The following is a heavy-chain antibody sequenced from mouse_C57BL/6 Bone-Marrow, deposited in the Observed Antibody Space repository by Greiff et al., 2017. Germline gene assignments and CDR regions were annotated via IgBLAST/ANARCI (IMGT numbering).Heavy chain of an antibody. D-gene: IGHD1-1*01. CDR3: ARGGPYYGSSFDY. Sequence: QVQLKQSGPELVKPGASVKISCKASGYAFSSSWMNWVKQRPGKGLEWIGRIYPGDGDTYYNGKFKGKATLTADKSSSTAYMQLSSLTSEDSAVYCCARGGPYYGSSFDYRGENTTLTVSS. J-gene: IGHJ2*01. CDR1: GYAFSSSW. CDR2: IYPGDGDT. V-gene: IGHV1-82*01.